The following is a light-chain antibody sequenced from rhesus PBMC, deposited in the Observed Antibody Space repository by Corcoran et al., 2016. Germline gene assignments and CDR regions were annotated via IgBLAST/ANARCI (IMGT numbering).Light chain of an antibody. CDR2: WES. J-gene: IGKJ2*01. V-gene: IGKV4-1*01. CDR3: QQYYSTPYS. Sequence: DIVMTQSPDSLAVSLGERVTINCKSSQSLLYSSNNKNYLAWYQQKPGQAPKLLIYWESTRESGVPNRFSGSGSWTDCTLTISGLQAEDVAVYYCQQYYSTPYSFGQGTKVEIK. CDR1: QSLLYSSNNKNY.